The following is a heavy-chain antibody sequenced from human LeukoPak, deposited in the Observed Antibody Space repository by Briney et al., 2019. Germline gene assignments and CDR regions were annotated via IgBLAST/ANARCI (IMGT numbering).Heavy chain of an antibody. Sequence: GGSLRLSCAASGFTFSSYCMNWVRQAPGKGLEWVSSISSSNSYIYYADSVKGRFTISRDNAKNSLYLQMNSLRAEDTAVYYCARDLSGPSYFDYWGQGTLVTVSS. CDR2: ISSSNSYI. V-gene: IGHV3-21*01. J-gene: IGHJ4*02. D-gene: IGHD6-19*01. CDR1: GFTFSSYC. CDR3: ARDLSGPSYFDY.